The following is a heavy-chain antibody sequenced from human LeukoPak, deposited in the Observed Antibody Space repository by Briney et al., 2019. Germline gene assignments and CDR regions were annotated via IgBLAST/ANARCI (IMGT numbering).Heavy chain of an antibody. J-gene: IGHJ4*02. CDR2: ITSGGDYI. CDR1: GFTFNTFN. CDR3: ARGHYDVLAASYRWTPDY. Sequence: GGSLRLSCAASGFTFNTFNMNWVRQAPGKGLEWVSSITSGGDYIYYADSVKGRFTTSRDNAKNSLSLQPNSLRVEDTAVYYCARGHYDVLAASYRWTPDYWGQGTLVTVSS. D-gene: IGHD3-9*01. V-gene: IGHV3-21*01.